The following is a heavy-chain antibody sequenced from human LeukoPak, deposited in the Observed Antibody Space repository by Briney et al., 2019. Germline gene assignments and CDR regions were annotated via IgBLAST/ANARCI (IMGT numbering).Heavy chain of an antibody. J-gene: IGHJ4*02. CDR1: GFTLSNAR. D-gene: IGHD6-13*01. CDR3: ARSIAAAEFDY. CDR2: ISSSSSYV. V-gene: IGHV3-21*01. Sequence: GGSLRLSCAASGFTLSNARMNWVRQAPGKGLEWVSSISSSSSYVYYADSVKGRFTISRDNAKNSLYLQMNSLRAEDTAVYYCARSIAAAEFDYWGQGTLVTVSS.